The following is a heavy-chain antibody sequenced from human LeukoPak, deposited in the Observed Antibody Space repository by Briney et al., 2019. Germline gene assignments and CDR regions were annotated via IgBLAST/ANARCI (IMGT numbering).Heavy chain of an antibody. Sequence: GASVKVSCKASGYTFTSYYMHWVRQAPGQGLEWMGIINPSGGSTSYAQKFQGRVTMTRDTSTSTAYMELRSLRSDDTAVYYCARDNLGYCSGGSCGTVDYWGQGTLVTVSS. CDR3: ARDNLGYCSGGSCGTVDY. CDR2: INPSGGST. CDR1: GYTFTSYY. D-gene: IGHD2-15*01. J-gene: IGHJ4*02. V-gene: IGHV1-46*01.